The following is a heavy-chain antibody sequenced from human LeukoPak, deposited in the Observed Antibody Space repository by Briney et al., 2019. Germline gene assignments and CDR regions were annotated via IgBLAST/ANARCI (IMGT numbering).Heavy chain of an antibody. CDR1: GFTFHNYD. CDR3: VSESDSSDLDY. CDR2: ISYDGSNK. V-gene: IGHV3-30*19. Sequence: GGSLRLSCATSGFTFHNYDMHWVRQAPGKGLEWVAVISYDGSNKYYADSVKGRFTISRDNSKNTLYLQMNSLRAEDTAVYYCVSESDSSDLDYWGQGTLVTVSS. J-gene: IGHJ4*02. D-gene: IGHD3-22*01.